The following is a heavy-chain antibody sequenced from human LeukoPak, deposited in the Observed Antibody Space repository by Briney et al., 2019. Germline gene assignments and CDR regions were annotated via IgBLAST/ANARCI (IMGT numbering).Heavy chain of an antibody. CDR3: ARDAQRGFDYSNSLKN. Sequence: GGSLRLSCAASGFIFSHHGMHWVRQAPGKGLEWVAVIWSDATNRFYADSVKGRFTISRDNSQNTVFLQMNSLRVKDTAIYYCARDAQRGFDYSNSLKNWGHGTLVTVS. J-gene: IGHJ4*01. D-gene: IGHD4-11*01. CDR2: IWSDATNR. V-gene: IGHV3-33*01. CDR1: GFIFSHHG.